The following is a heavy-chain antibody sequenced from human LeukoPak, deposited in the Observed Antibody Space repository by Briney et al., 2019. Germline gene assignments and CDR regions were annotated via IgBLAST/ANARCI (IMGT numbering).Heavy chain of an antibody. D-gene: IGHD1-20*01. J-gene: IGHJ5*02. Sequence: RASVKVSCKASGGTFSSYAISWVRQAPGQGLEWMGRIIPILGIANYAQKFQGRVTITADESTNTGYMELSSLRSEDTAMYYCARQDYNWNRGNCFDPWGQGTLVTVSS. V-gene: IGHV1-69*04. CDR1: GGTFSSYA. CDR2: IIPILGIA. CDR3: ARQDYNWNRGNCFDP.